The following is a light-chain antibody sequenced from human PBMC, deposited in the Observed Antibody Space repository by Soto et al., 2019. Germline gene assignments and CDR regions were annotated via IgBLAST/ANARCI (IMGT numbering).Light chain of an antibody. CDR2: KAS. CDR3: QQYNSYPWT. CDR1: QTISSW. V-gene: IGKV1-5*03. Sequence: DIHMTQSPSTLSGSVGDRVTITCRASQTISSWLAWYQQKQGKAPKLLIYKASTLKSGVPSRLRGSGSETEFTITISSMQNDDFATYYCQQYNSYPWTFGQGTKVDIK. J-gene: IGKJ1*01.